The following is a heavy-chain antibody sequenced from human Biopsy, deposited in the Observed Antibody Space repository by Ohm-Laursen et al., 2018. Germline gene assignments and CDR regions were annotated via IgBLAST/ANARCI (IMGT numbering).Heavy chain of an antibody. J-gene: IGHJ4*02. CDR3: AKPADSYGSEFYFDY. D-gene: IGHD4-17*01. CDR2: INTSGGST. V-gene: IGHV3-23*01. CDR1: GFTFHDYA. Sequence: SLRLSCAASGFTFHDYAMTWVRQAPGKGLEWVSVINTSGGSTHYAVSVKGRFTISRDNSKNTLYLRMNSLRAEDTAAYYCAKPADSYGSEFYFDYWGQGTLVTVSS.